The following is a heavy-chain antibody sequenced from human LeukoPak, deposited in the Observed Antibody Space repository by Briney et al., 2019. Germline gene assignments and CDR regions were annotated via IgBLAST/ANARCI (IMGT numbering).Heavy chain of an antibody. J-gene: IGHJ4*02. V-gene: IGHV3-43*01. CDR2: INRRGHT. CDR3: AKELNCPSDCLFFDY. D-gene: IGHD2-21*02. Sequence: RPGGFLRLSCAASGFNFDDYTIHWVRQVPGKGLECVSLINRRGHTYYADSVKGRFTISRDNSRNSVSLQMNSLRTEDTALYHCAKELNCPSDCLFFDYWGQGTLVTVSS. CDR1: GFNFDDYT.